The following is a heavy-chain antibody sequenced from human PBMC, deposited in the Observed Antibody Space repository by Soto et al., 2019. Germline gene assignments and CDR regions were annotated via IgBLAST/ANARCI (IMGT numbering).Heavy chain of an antibody. D-gene: IGHD4-17*01. CDR1: GFTFSNYA. J-gene: IGHJ5*02. V-gene: IGHV3-64*01. CDR3: ARVAVDDYGDYGWFDP. CDR2: ISSNGDST. Sequence: GGSLRLSCAASGFTFSNYAIHWVRQAPGKGLEYVSAISSNGDSTYYANSVKGRFTISRDNSKNTLYLQMGSLRVEDMAVYYCARVAVDDYGDYGWFDPWGQGTLVTVSS.